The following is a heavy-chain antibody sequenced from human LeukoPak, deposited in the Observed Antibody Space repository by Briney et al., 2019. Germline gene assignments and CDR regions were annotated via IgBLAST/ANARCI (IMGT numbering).Heavy chain of an antibody. CDR1: GYTFTRYA. CDR2: ISTYNGDT. J-gene: IGHJ4*02. Sequence: GASVKVSCKGSGYTFTRYAITWVRQAPGKGLEWMGWISTYNGDTKYAQNLQGRVTVTRDTSTNTAYMELRSLGSDDTAVYYCARDPSNSSGRYIFFDFWGQGTLVAVSS. V-gene: IGHV1-18*01. D-gene: IGHD6-13*01. CDR3: ARDPSNSSGRYIFFDF.